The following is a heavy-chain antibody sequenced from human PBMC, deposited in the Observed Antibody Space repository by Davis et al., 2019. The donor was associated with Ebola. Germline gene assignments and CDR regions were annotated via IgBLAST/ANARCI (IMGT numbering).Heavy chain of an antibody. CDR3: ARDRYCTGGVCLGSLDP. D-gene: IGHD2-8*02. CDR2: INSNSGST. J-gene: IGHJ5*02. Sequence: AASVKVSCKASGYSFTSLYIHWVRQAPGQGLEWMGIINSNSGSTNYAQKFQGRVTITRDTSASTAYMELSSLRSEDTAVYYCARDRYCTGGVCLGSLDPWGQGTLVTVSS. CDR1: GYSFTSLY. V-gene: IGHV1-46*01.